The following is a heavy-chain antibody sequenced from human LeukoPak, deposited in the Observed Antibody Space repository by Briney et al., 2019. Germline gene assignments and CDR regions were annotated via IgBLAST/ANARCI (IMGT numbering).Heavy chain of an antibody. CDR2: ISDSGST. V-gene: IGHV4-59*01. Sequence: SETLSLTCTVSGGSISSSYWSWIRQPPGKGLEWFGYISDSGSTNYTPSLKSRVPMSVETLKTQFSLALSSVTAADPAVYYCARHNYDVWSSNNWFDPWGQGTLVTVSS. CDR1: GGSISSSY. D-gene: IGHD3-3*01. J-gene: IGHJ5*02. CDR3: ARHNYDVWSSNNWFDP.